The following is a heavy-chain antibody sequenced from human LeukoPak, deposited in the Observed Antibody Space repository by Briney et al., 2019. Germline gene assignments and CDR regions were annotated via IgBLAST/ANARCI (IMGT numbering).Heavy chain of an antibody. V-gene: IGHV3-30*02. CDR1: GVTIRSYG. CDR2: IRSDGSNR. D-gene: IGHD3-10*01. CDR3: ATLAAGSLDY. Sequence: QPGGSPKLSCAASGVTIRSYGVHWVRQAPGKGLEWLAYIRSDGSNRYYADSVKGRFTISRDNSKNTLYLQMNSLRAEDTAVYYYATLAAGSLDYWGQGTLVTVAS. J-gene: IGHJ4*02.